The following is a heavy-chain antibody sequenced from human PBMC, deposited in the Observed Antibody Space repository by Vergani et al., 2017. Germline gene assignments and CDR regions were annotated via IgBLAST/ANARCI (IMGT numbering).Heavy chain of an antibody. CDR1: GGSFSGYY. V-gene: IGHV4-34*01. J-gene: IGHJ2*01. CDR3: ARGLGVYWYFDL. D-gene: IGHD3-16*01. CDR2: INHSGST. Sequence: QVQLQQWGAGLLKPSETLSLTCAVYGGSFSGYYWSWIRQPPGKGLEWIGEINHSGSTNYNPSLKSRVTISVDTSKNPFSLKLSSVTAADTAVYYCARGLGVYWYFDLWGRGTLVTVSS.